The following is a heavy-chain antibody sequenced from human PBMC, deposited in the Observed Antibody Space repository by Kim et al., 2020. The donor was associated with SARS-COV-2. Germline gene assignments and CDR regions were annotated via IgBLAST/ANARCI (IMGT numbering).Heavy chain of an antibody. CDR3: ARSSGYYMGPDY. D-gene: IGHD3-22*01. CDR1: GATFTGYY. J-gene: IGHJ4*02. V-gene: IGHV1-2*06. Sequence: ASVKVSCKASGATFTGYYIHWVRQAPGQGLEWMGRSNPNSGGTTYAQRFQGRVTMTRDTSISTVYLELSRLRLDDTAVYYCARSSGYYMGPDYWGQGTLV. CDR2: SNPNSGGT.